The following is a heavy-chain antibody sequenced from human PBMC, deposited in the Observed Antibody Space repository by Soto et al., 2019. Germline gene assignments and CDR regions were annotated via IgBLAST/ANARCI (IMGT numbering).Heavy chain of an antibody. J-gene: IGHJ6*03. D-gene: IGHD3-22*01. CDR3: ARANNGEVVTVPNYYYYMDV. CDR2: IYYSGST. V-gene: IGHV4-59*08. Sequence: SETLSLTCTVSGGSISSYYWSWIRQPPGKGLEWIGYIYYSGSTNYNPSLKSRVTISVDTSKNRFSLKLSSVTAADTAVYYCARANNGEVVTVPNYYYYMDVWGKGTTVTVSS. CDR1: GGSISSYY.